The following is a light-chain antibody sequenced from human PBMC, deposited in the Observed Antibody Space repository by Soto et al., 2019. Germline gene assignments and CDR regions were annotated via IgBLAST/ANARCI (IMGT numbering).Light chain of an antibody. CDR2: DVN. V-gene: IGLV2-14*03. CDR1: TSDIGNTYNY. J-gene: IGLJ2*01. Sequence: QSALTQPASVSGSPGQSVTLSCTGTTSDIGNTYNYVSWYQHHPGKAPKLIISDVNNRPSGVSDRFSGSKSGNTGSLTISGLQAEDEADYYCSAYSTGSAPVLFGGGTQLTVL. CDR3: SAYSTGSAPVL.